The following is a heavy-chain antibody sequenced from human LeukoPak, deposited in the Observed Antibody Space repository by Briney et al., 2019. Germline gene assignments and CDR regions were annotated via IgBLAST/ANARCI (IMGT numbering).Heavy chain of an antibody. CDR1: GYSISSGYY. D-gene: IGHD6-13*01. V-gene: IGHV4-38-2*02. J-gene: IGHJ4*02. CDR2: IYHSGST. CDR3: ARAPAGSSKYEY. Sequence: PSETLSLTCTVSGYSISSGYYWGWIRQPPGKGLEWIGSIYHSGSTYYNPSLKSRVTMSVDTSKSQFSLNLSSVTAADTAVYYCARAPAGSSKYEYWGQGILVTVSS.